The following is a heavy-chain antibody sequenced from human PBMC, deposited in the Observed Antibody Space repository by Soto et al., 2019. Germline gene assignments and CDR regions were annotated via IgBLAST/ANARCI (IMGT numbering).Heavy chain of an antibody. V-gene: IGHV3-33*01. CDR2: IWYDESDK. J-gene: IGHJ2*01. CDR1: GFTFSNYG. D-gene: IGHD2-21*02. CDR3: ARDPEATVTAIYYDL. Sequence: QVQLVESGGGVVQPGRSLRLSCAASGFTFSNYGMHRVRHAPGKGLEWVAVIWYDESDKYYADSLKGRFTISRDNSKNTLFLQTNSLRAEDTAVYYCARDPEATVTAIYYDLWGRGTLVTVSS.